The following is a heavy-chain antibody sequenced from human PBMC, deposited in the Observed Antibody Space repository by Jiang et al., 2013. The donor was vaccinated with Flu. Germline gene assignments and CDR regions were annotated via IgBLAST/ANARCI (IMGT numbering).Heavy chain of an antibody. Sequence: PGLVKPSETLSLTCTVSGGSISSYYWSWIRQPPGKGLEWIGYIYYIGSTNXNPSLKSRVTISVDTSKNQFSLKLSSVTAADTAVYYCARTDHPIYYGLDVWGQGTTVTVCS. V-gene: IGHV4-59*01. J-gene: IGHJ6*02. CDR2: IYYIGST. CDR1: GGSISSYY. CDR3: ARTDHPIYYGLDV.